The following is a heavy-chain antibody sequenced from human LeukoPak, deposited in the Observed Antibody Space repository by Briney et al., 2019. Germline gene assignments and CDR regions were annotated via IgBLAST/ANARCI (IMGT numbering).Heavy chain of an antibody. Sequence: SETLSLTCTVSGDSFSSYSWSWIRQPAGKGLEWIGRIYASGSTNYNPSLKSRVTMSVDTSKNQFSLKLSSVTAADTAVYYCARMGKSGYVGYWGQGTLVTVSS. CDR3: ARMGKSGYVGY. CDR1: GDSFSSYS. CDR2: IYASGST. D-gene: IGHD5-12*01. J-gene: IGHJ4*02. V-gene: IGHV4-4*07.